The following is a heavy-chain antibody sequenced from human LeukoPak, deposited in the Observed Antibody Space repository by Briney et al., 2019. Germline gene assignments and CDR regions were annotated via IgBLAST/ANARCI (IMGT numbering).Heavy chain of an antibody. CDR1: GFSLSTSGVG. J-gene: IGHJ3*02. D-gene: IGHD6-13*01. V-gene: IGHV2-5*02. CDR2: IYWDDDK. CDR3: AHRLVAAGTVSDAFDI. Sequence: ESGPTLVKPTQTLTLTCTFSGFSLSTSGVGVGWIRQPPGKALEWLALIYWDDDKRYSPSLKSRLTITKDTSKNQVVLTMTNMDPVDTATYYCAHRLVAAGTVSDAFDIWGQGTMVTVFS.